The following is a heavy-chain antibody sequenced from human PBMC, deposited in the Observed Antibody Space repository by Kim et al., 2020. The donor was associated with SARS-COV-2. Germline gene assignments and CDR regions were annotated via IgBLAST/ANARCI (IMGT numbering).Heavy chain of an antibody. CDR3: AREDYDILTGYYGMQYWLDY. J-gene: IGHJ4*02. Sequence: ASVKVSCKASGYTFTSYGISWVRQAPGQGLEWMGWISAYNGNTNYAQKLQGRVTMTTDTSTSTAYMELRSLRSDDTAVYYCAREDYDILTGYYGMQYWLDYWGQGTLVTVSS. V-gene: IGHV1-18*01. CDR1: GYTFTSYG. CDR2: ISAYNGNT. D-gene: IGHD3-9*01.